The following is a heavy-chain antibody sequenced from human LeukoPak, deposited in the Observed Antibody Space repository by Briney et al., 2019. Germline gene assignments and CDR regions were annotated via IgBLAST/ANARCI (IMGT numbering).Heavy chain of an antibody. J-gene: IGHJ3*02. CDR3: ASGYYGSGSYYAFDI. Sequence: SETLSLTCTVSGGSISSYYWSWIRQPPGKGLEWIGYIYHSGSTNYNPSLKSRVTISVDTSKNQFSLKLSSVTAADTAVYYCASGYYGSGSYYAFDIWGQGTMVTVSS. CDR2: IYHSGST. CDR1: GGSISSYY. V-gene: IGHV4-59*08. D-gene: IGHD3-10*01.